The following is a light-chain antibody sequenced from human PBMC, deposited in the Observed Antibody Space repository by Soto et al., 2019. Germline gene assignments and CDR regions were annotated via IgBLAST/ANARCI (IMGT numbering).Light chain of an antibody. J-gene: IGKJ2*01. V-gene: IGKV3-15*01. CDR1: QSVSSD. CDR3: QQYNDWPYT. CDR2: GAS. Sequence: EIVMSQSPATLSVSPGEGVTLSCRASQSVSSDLAWYQQKPGQAPRLLVYGASTRATGIPARFSGSGSVTEFTLTISSLQSEDFTVYYCQQYNDWPYTFGQGTKLEIK.